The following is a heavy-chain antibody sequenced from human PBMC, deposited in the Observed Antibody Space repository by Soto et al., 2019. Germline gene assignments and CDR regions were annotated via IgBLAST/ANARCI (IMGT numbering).Heavy chain of an antibody. D-gene: IGHD3-22*01. V-gene: IGHV4-30-4*01. J-gene: IGHJ4*02. CDR3: ARGWYYDSSGYSHFDY. CDR1: GGSISSGDYY. Sequence: QVQLQESGPGLVKPSQTLSLTCTVSGGSISSGDYYWSWIRQPPGKGLEWIGYIYYSGSTYYNPSLKSRVTISVDTSKNQFSLKLSSVTAADTAVYYCARGWYYDSSGYSHFDYWGQGTLVTVSS. CDR2: IYYSGST.